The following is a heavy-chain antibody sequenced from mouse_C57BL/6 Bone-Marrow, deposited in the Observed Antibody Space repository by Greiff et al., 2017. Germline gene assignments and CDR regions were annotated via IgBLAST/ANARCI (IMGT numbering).Heavy chain of an antibody. CDR2: IDPSDSYT. D-gene: IGHD3-2*02. CDR3: ARSSSGYDAY. Sequence: QVQLQQSGAELVKPGASVKLSCKASGYTFTSYWMHWVKQRPGQGLEWIGEIDPSDSYTNYNQKFKGKSTLTVDKSSSTAYMQLSSLTSEDAAVYYCARSSSGYDAYWGQGTLVTVSA. CDR1: GYTFTSYW. J-gene: IGHJ3*01. V-gene: IGHV1-69*01.